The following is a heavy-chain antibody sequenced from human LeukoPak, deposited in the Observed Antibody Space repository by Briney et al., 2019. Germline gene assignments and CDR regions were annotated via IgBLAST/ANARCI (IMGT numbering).Heavy chain of an antibody. D-gene: IGHD6-19*01. Sequence: ASVKVSCKVSGYTLTELSMHWVRQAPGKGLEWMGGFDPEDGEIIYAQKFQGRVTMTEDTSTDTAYMELSSLRSEDTAVYYCATGLLGIAVPLTDYWGQGTLVTVSS. CDR3: ATGLLGIAVPLTDY. CDR1: GYTLTELS. V-gene: IGHV1-24*01. J-gene: IGHJ4*02. CDR2: FDPEDGEI.